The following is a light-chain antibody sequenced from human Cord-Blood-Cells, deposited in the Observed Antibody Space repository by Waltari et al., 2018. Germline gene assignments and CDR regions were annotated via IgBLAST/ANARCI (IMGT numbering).Light chain of an antibody. V-gene: IGLV1-47*01. CDR2: RNN. J-gene: IGLJ3*02. Sequence: QSVLTLPPSASATPGQWLTISCSGSSSNIGINYVYGYQQLPGTAPKLLIYRNNKRPSGVPDRFSGSKSGTSASLAISGLRSEDEADYYCAAWDDSLSGWVFGGGTKLTVL. CDR3: AAWDDSLSGWV. CDR1: SSNIGINY.